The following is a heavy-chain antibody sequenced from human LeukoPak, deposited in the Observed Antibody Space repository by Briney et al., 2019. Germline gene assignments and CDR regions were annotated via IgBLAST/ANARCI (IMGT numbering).Heavy chain of an antibody. Sequence: PSETLSLTCTVSGGSISSYYWSWIRQPPGKGLEWIGYIYYSGSTNYNPSLKSRVTISVDTSKNQFSLKLSSVTAADTAVYYCARTHSGYVSYYYMDVWGKGTTVTVSS. CDR2: IYYSGST. V-gene: IGHV4-59*01. J-gene: IGHJ6*03. D-gene: IGHD5-12*01. CDR3: ARTHSGYVSYYYMDV. CDR1: GGSISSYY.